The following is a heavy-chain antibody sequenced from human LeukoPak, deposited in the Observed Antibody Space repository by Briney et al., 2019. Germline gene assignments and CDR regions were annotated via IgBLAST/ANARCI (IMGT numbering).Heavy chain of an antibody. D-gene: IGHD6-19*01. V-gene: IGHV1-69*05. CDR1: GGTFSSYA. CDR3: ATNPGYSSGWYRTPLAFDI. CDR2: IIPIFGTA. Sequence: SVKVSCKASGGTFSSYAISWVRQAPGQGLEWMGRIIPIFGTANYAQKFQGRVTITTDESTSTAYMELSSLRSEDTAVYYCATNPGYSSGWYRTPLAFDIWGQGTMVTVSS. J-gene: IGHJ3*02.